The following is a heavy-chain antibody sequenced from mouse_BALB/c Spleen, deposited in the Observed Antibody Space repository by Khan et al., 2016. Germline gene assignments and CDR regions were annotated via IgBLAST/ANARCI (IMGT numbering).Heavy chain of an antibody. V-gene: IGHV1-61*01. CDR2: IHPSDSET. D-gene: IGHD2-1*01. Sequence: QVQLQQPGAELVRPGASVKLSCKASGYSFTSYWMNWVKQRPGQGLEWIGMIHPSDSETPLNQKFKDKATMTVDKSSSTAYMQLTSPTSEDSAVYYCARSGYGNQPYYAMDYWGQGTSVTVSS. J-gene: IGHJ4*01. CDR3: ARSGYGNQPYYAMDY. CDR1: GYSFTSYW.